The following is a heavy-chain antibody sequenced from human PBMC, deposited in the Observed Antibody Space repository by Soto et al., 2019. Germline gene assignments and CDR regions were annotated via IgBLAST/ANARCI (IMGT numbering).Heavy chain of an antibody. CDR3: ARDVSPGSSSLYLDAFDI. D-gene: IGHD6-13*01. CDR1: GFTLSSYW. J-gene: IGHJ3*02. V-gene: IGHV3-7*05. CDR2: INRDASKM. Sequence: EVQLEESGGDLVQPGGSLRLSCAASGFTLSSYWMTWVRQAPGKGLEWVANINRDASKMSYLYSVRGRFTISRDNVRNSLYLQMESLRADDTALYYCARDVSPGSSSLYLDAFDIWGQGTMVTVSS.